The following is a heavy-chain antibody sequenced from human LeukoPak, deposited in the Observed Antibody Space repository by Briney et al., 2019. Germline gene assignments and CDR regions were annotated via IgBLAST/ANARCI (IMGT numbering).Heavy chain of an antibody. V-gene: IGHV5-51*01. J-gene: IGHJ4*02. Sequence: GESLKISCKGSGYSFTSYWIGWVRQMPGKGLEWMGIIYPGDSDTRYSPSFQGQVTISADKSISTAYLQWSSLKASDTAMFYCARRLVGAVGEDYLDYWGQGTLVTVSS. D-gene: IGHD1-26*01. CDR3: ARRLVGAVGEDYLDY. CDR1: GYSFTSYW. CDR2: IYPGDSDT.